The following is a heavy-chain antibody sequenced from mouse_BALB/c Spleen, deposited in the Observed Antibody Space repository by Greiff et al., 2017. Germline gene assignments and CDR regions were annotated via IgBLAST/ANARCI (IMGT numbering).Heavy chain of an antibody. CDR2: IWAGGST. J-gene: IGHJ2*01. CDR1: GFSLTSYG. CDR3: ARDKGSSFYYFDY. V-gene: IGHV2-9*02. Sequence: VKLVESGPGLVAPSQSLSITCTVSGFSLTSYGVHWVRQPPGKGLEWLGVIWAGGSTNYNSALMSRLSISKDNSKSQVFLKMNSLQTDDTAMYYCARDKGSSFYYFDYWGQGTTLTVSS. D-gene: IGHD1-1*01.